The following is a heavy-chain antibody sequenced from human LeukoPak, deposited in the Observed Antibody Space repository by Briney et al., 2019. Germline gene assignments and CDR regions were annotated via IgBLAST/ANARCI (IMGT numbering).Heavy chain of an antibody. V-gene: IGHV3-23*01. CDR1: GFTFSSYA. CDR3: AKDPRGEKEAYYFDY. CDR2: ISDSGGST. D-gene: IGHD4-17*01. Sequence: GGSLRLSCAASGFTFSSYAMSWVRQAPGKGLEWVSAISDSGGSTYYADSVKDRFTISRDNSKTTLYLQMNSLRAEDTAVYYCAKDPRGEKEAYYFDYWGQGTLVTVSS. J-gene: IGHJ4*02.